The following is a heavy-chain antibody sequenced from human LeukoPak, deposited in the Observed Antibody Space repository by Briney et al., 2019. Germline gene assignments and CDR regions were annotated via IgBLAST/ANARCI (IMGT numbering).Heavy chain of an antibody. CDR1: GGSVSRSRYY. V-gene: IGHV4-39*06. Sequence: PWETLSLTCTVSGGSVSRSRYYWGWIRRPPGKGREWFGNICYSGSTYYNASLKRRVTISVDTSKNQFTLKATSVTAADTAVYYCAKAPPKAHDFWGGYYTYMDVWGKGTTVTVSS. J-gene: IGHJ6*03. CDR2: ICYSGST. D-gene: IGHD3-3*01. CDR3: AKAPPKAHDFWGGYYTYMDV.